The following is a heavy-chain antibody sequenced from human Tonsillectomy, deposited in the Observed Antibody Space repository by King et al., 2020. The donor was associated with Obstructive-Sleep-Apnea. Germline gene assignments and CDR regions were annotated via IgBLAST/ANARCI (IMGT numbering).Heavy chain of an antibody. CDR3: ARARIDQVQPPAAHFDH. Sequence: QLQESGPGLVKPSETLSLTCTISGGSISSYYWSWIRQPPGKGLEWIGSIYYSGSTNYNPSLMSRVTISVDMSKNQFSLRLSSVTAADTAVYYCARARIDQVQPPAAHFDHWGQGTQVTVSS. D-gene: IGHD2-2*01. CDR2: IYYSGST. V-gene: IGHV4-59*01. CDR1: GGSISSYY. J-gene: IGHJ4*02.